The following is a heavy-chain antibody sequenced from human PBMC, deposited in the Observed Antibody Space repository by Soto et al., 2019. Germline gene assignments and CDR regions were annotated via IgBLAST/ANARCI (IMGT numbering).Heavy chain of an antibody. CDR2: INPSGGST. V-gene: IGHV1-46*01. Sequence: ASVKVSCKASGYTFTSYYMHWVRQVPGQGLEWMGIINPSGGSTSYAQKFQGRVTMTRDTSTSTVYMELSSLRSEDTAVYYCARGLGPMVRGVIPYNYWGQGTLVTVSS. CDR1: GYTFTSYY. D-gene: IGHD3-10*01. J-gene: IGHJ4*02. CDR3: ARGLGPMVRGVIPYNY.